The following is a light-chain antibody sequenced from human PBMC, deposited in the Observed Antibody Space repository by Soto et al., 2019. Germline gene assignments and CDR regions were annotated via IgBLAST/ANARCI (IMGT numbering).Light chain of an antibody. CDR3: QQRSSAIP. V-gene: IGKV3D-20*02. CDR2: DAS. CDR1: QSVSSNF. Sequence: EVVLTQCPGTLSLSPGERATLSCRASQSVSSNFLAWYQQRPGQAPRLLIYDASNRATGIPARFSGRGSGTDFTLTISSLEPEDFAVYYCQQRSSAIPFGQGTRLEI. J-gene: IGKJ5*01.